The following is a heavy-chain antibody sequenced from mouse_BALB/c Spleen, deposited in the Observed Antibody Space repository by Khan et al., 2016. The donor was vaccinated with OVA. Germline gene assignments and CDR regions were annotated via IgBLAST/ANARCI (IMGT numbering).Heavy chain of an antibody. CDR2: ISSGGTP. CDR1: GFTFSSYV. D-gene: IGHD2-14*01. CDR3: VREAYRYDEDYFDY. J-gene: IGHJ2*01. Sequence: EVELVESGGGLVKPGGSLKLSCAASGFTFSSYVMSWVRQTPEQRLAWVASISSGGTPYYPDSVKGRFTISTDNAMNILFLQMSSLRSEDTAIYFGVREAYRYDEDYFDYWGQGTTLTVSS. V-gene: IGHV5-6-5*01.